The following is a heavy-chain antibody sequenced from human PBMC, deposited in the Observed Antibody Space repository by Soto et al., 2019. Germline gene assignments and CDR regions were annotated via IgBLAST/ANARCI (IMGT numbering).Heavy chain of an antibody. J-gene: IGHJ4*02. CDR3: ARSVRLGDLSFRY. CDR1: GGSISSGGYS. Sequence: SETLSLTCAVSGGSISSGGYSWSWIRQPPGKGLEWIGYTYHSGSTYYNPSLKSRLTISLDTSKNQFSLRLTSVTVADTAVYYCARSVRLGDLSFRYWSQGTLVTVSS. V-gene: IGHV4-30-2*05. CDR2: TYHSGST. D-gene: IGHD3-16*02.